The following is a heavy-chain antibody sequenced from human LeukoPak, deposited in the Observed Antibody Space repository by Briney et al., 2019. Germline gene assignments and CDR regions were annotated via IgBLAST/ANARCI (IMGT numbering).Heavy chain of an antibody. J-gene: IGHJ6*02. CDR1: GFTFSSYA. V-gene: IGHV3-30*18. CDR3: AKDLLEAAADGMDV. Sequence: GGSLRLSCAASGFTFSSYAMSWVRQAPGKGLEWVAVISYDGSNKYYADSVKGRFTISRDNSKNTLYLQMNSLRAEDTAVYYCAKDLLEAAADGMDVWGQGTTVTVSS. CDR2: ISYDGSNK. D-gene: IGHD6-13*01.